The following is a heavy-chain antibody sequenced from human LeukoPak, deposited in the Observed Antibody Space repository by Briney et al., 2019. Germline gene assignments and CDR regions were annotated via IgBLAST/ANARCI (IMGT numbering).Heavy chain of an antibody. Sequence: GGSLRLSCAASGFSISNSAMSWVRQAPGKGLEWVSVIYSGGSTYYADSVKGRFTISRDNSKNTLYLQMNSLRAEDTAVYYCARVYYGSGSYYNDNYWGQGTLVTVSS. D-gene: IGHD3-10*01. CDR3: ARVYYGSGSYYNDNY. V-gene: IGHV3-66*01. CDR1: GFSISNSA. CDR2: IYSGGST. J-gene: IGHJ4*02.